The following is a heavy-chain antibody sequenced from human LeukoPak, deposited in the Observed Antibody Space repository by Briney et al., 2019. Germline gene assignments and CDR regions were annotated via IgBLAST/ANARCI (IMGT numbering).Heavy chain of an antibody. D-gene: IGHD2-2*01. CDR1: GFTFTNYG. CDR2: IGFDGTKK. J-gene: IGHJ4*02. CDR3: DCSSNTCYAAGDY. Sequence: GGSLRLSCATSGFTFTNYGMHWVRQAPGKGLEWVAFIGFDGTKKYYADSVKGRFTISRDNSKNTLYLQMNSLRPEDTAVYYCDCSSNTCYAAGDYWGQGTLVTVSS. V-gene: IGHV3-30*02.